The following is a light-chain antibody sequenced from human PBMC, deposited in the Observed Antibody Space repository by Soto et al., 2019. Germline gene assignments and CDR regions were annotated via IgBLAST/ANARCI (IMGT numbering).Light chain of an antibody. CDR2: GAS. CDR3: QQYGISPWT. V-gene: IGKV3-20*01. J-gene: IGKJ1*01. CDR1: QSVSSNY. Sequence: EIVLTQSPGTLSLSPGERATLSCRASQSVSSNYLAWYQQKPGQAPRLLIYGASSRATGIPDRFSGSASGTDFNLTISRLEPEDFAVYYCQQYGISPWTFGQVNKVEIK.